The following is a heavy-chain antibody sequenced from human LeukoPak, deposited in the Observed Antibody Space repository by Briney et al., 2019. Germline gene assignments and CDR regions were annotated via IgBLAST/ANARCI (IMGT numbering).Heavy chain of an antibody. D-gene: IGHD2-15*01. CDR1: GFTFSSYA. J-gene: IGHJ4*02. Sequence: GGSLRLSCAASGFTFSSYAMHWVRQAPGKGLEWVAVISYDGSNKYYADSVKGRFTISRDNSKNTLYLQMNSLRAEDTAVYYCARGYCSGGSCYRKGWGYFDYWGQGTLVTVSS. CDR3: ARGYCSGGSCYRKGWGYFDY. CDR2: ISYDGSNK. V-gene: IGHV3-30*04.